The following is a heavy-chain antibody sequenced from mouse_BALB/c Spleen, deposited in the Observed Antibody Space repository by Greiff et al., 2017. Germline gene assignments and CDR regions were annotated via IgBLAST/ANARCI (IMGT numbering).Heavy chain of an antibody. V-gene: IGHV1S56*01. CDR3: ASLTTAY. Sequence: VKVVESGPELVKPGASVKMSCKASGYTFTSYYIHWVKQRPGQGLEWIGWIYPGDGSTKYNEKFEGKTTLTADKSSSTAYMLLSSLTSEDSAIYFCASLTTAYWGQGTLVTVSA. CDR1: GYTFTSYY. J-gene: IGHJ3*01. CDR2: IYPGDGST. D-gene: IGHD2-12*01.